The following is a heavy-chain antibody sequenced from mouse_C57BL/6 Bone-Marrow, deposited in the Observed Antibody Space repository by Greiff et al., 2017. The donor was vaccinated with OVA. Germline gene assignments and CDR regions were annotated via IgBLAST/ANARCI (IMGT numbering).Heavy chain of an antibody. D-gene: IGHD2-4*01. CDR1: GYTFTDYY. J-gene: IGHJ4*01. Sequence: VQLKESGPVLVKPGASVKMSCKASGYTFTDYYMNWVKQSHGKSLEWIGVINPYNGGTSYNQKFKGTATLTVDKSSSTAYMELNSLTSEDSAVYYCARYGLRRAYYAMDYWGQGTSVTVSS. CDR3: ARYGLRRAYYAMDY. V-gene: IGHV1-19*01. CDR2: INPYNGGT.